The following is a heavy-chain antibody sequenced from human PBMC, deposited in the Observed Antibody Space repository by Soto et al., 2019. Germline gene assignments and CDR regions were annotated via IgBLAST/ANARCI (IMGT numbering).Heavy chain of an antibody. Sequence: PSETLSLTCSIYSGSFSGYYWSWIRQPPGKGLEWIGEISQSGNTNYSPSLKSRVSISIDTSKKQFSLNLASVSAADTAVYDCARAPKGSGSSQTSPDFWGQGTLVTVSS. J-gene: IGHJ4*02. CDR3: ARAPKGSGSSQTSPDF. CDR2: ISQSGNT. V-gene: IGHV4-34*01. D-gene: IGHD6-6*01. CDR1: SGSFSGYY.